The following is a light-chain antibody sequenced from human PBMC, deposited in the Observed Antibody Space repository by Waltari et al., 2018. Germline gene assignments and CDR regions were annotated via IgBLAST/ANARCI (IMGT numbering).Light chain of an antibody. CDR1: QSVSRS. V-gene: IGKV3-20*01. CDR2: GTS. Sequence: EIVLARSPGTLSLSPGERATLSCRASQSVSRSLAWYQQKPGQAPRLLIYGTSIRATGIPDRFSGSGSGTDFSLTISRLESEDFAVYYCQHYVRLPATFGQGTKVEIK. J-gene: IGKJ1*01. CDR3: QHYVRLPAT.